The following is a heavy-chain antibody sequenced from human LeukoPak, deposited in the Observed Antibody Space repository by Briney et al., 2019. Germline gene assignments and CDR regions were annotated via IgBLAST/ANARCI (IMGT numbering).Heavy chain of an antibody. V-gene: IGHV4-4*02. D-gene: IGHD2-15*01. Sequence: SETLSLTCAVYGGSISSSHRWGGVRQPPGKGLGWIGEKYDSGSTNHNPSLNSPVTISVDKSKNQFSLKLTSVTAADTAVYYCARWGQVVVAASSSYYFDYWGQGTLLTVSS. CDR3: ARWGQVVVAASSSYYFDY. CDR2: KYDSGST. J-gene: IGHJ4*02. CDR1: GGSISSSHR.